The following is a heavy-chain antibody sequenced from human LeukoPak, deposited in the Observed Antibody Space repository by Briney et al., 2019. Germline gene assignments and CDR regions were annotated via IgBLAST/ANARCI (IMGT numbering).Heavy chain of an antibody. V-gene: IGHV3-53*01. CDR2: IYSGGST. Sequence: PGGSLRLSCAASGFTVSSNYMSWVRQAPGKGLEWVSVIYSGGSTYYADSVKGRFTISRDNSKNTLYLQMNSLRAEDTAVYYCAREVVGSGSYYTGYWGQGTLVTVSS. J-gene: IGHJ4*02. CDR1: GFTVSSNY. D-gene: IGHD3-10*01. CDR3: AREVVGSGSYYTGY.